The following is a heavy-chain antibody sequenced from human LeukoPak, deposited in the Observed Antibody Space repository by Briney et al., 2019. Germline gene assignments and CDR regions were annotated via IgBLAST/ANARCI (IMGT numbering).Heavy chain of an antibody. J-gene: IGHJ4*02. V-gene: IGHV4-34*01. CDR3: AIGQYVGGSYRHGETFDY. CDR2: INHSGST. CDR1: GGSFSGYY. Sequence: SETLSLTCAVYGGSFSGYYWSWIRQPPGKGLEWIGEINHSGSTNYNPSLKSRVTRSVDTSKSQFSLKLSSVTAADTAVYYCAIGQYVGGSYRHGETFDYWGQGTLVTVSS. D-gene: IGHD3-16*02.